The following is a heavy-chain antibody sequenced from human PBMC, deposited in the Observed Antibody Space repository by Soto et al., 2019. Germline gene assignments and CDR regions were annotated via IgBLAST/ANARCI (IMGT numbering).Heavy chain of an antibody. CDR1: RYTFSTYA. V-gene: IGHV1-3*01. CDR3: ARDGAVAGGINFDY. J-gene: IGHJ4*02. CDR2: INAGNGNT. D-gene: IGHD6-19*01. Sequence: GASVKVSCKASRYTFSTYAIHWVRQAPGQSLEWMGWINAGNGNTKYSQKFQGRVTITRDTSANTAYMELSSLRSEDTAVHYCARDGAVAGGINFDYWGQGTLVTVS.